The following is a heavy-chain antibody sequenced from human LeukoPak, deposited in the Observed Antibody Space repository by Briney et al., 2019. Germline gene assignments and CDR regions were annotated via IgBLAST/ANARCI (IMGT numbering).Heavy chain of an antibody. J-gene: IGHJ4*02. CDR2: INPSGGST. CDR1: GYTFTSHY. V-gene: IGHV1-46*03. D-gene: IGHD3-10*01. Sequence: ASVKVSCRASGYTFTSHYMHWVRQAPGQGLEWMGTINPSGGSTSYAQKFQGRVTMTRDTSTSTVCMEVSSLTSEDTAVYYCARGGSTGIFDYWGQGALVTVSP. CDR3: ARGGSTGIFDY.